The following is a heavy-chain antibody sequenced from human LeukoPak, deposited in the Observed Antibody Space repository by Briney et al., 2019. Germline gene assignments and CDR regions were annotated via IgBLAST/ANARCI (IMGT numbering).Heavy chain of an antibody. CDR3: ARDRMGNYDSSGYEGY. D-gene: IGHD3-22*01. CDR2: FDPEDGET. J-gene: IGHJ4*02. Sequence: ASVKVPCKVSGYTLTELSMHWVRQAPGKGLEWMGGFDPEDGETIYAQKFQGRVTMTEDTSTDTAYMELSSLRSEDTAVYYCARDRMGNYDSSGYEGYWGQGTLVTVSS. CDR1: GYTLTELS. V-gene: IGHV1-24*01.